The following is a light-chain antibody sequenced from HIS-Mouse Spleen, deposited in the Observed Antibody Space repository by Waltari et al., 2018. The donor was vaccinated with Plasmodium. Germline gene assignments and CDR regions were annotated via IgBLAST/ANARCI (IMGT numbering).Light chain of an antibody. V-gene: IGKV3-20*01. CDR2: GAS. J-gene: IGKJ5*01. CDR3: QQYGSSPIT. CDR1: QSVSSSY. Sequence: EIVLTQSPGTLSLSPGERATLSCRTSQSVSSSYLAWYQQKPGQAPRLLILGASSRATGIPDGFSGSGSGTDFTLNISRLEPEDFAVYYCQQYGSSPITFGQGTRLEIK.